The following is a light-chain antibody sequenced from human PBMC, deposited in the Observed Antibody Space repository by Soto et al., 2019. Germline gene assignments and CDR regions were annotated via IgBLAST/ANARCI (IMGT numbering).Light chain of an antibody. CDR2: DVS. V-gene: IGLV2-14*01. Sequence: QSALTQPASVSGSPGQSITISCIGTSSDIGRYNYVSWYQQYPGKAPKFMIYDVSNRPSGVSNRFSGSKSGNTASLTISGLQAEDEADYYCSSYISSSTYVFGTGIKLTVL. J-gene: IGLJ1*01. CDR1: SSDIGRYNY. CDR3: SSYISSSTYV.